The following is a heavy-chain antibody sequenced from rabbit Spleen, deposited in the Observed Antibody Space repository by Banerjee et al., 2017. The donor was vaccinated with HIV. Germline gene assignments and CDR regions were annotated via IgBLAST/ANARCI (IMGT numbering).Heavy chain of an antibody. D-gene: IGHD2-1*01. Sequence: QEQLEESGGDLVKPEGSLTLTCTASGFSFSSSYWICWVRQAPGKGLEWIACITTNDATYYATWARGRFTISKTSSTTATLQMPSLTVADTATYFCAREATVDDDFDLWGQGPLVTVS. CDR3: AREATVDDDFDL. CDR2: ITTNDAT. CDR1: GFSFSSSYW. J-gene: IGHJ4*01. V-gene: IGHV1S45*01.